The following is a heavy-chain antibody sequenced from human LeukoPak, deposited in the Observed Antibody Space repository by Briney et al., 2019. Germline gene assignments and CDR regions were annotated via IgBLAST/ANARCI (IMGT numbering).Heavy chain of an antibody. Sequence: SETLSLTCTVSGGSISSHYWSWIRQPPGKGLEWIGYIYYVGSTNYNPSLKSRVTISVDTSKNQFSLKLSSVTAADTAVYYCARVVVTAIPPEYYYYYMDVWGKGTTVTVSS. J-gene: IGHJ6*03. CDR2: IYYVGST. CDR3: ARVVVTAIPPEYYYYYMDV. V-gene: IGHV4-59*11. D-gene: IGHD2-21*02. CDR1: GGSISSHY.